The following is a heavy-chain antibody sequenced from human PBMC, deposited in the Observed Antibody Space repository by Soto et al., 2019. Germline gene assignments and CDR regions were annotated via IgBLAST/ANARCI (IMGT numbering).Heavy chain of an antibody. J-gene: IGHJ5*02. CDR2: IWYDGSNK. CDR1: GFTFSSYG. CDR3: ARAARDYGDYVYTLRSWFDP. Sequence: PGGSLRLSCAASGFTFSSYGMHWVRQAPGKGLEWVAVIWYDGSNKYYADSVKGRFTISRDNSKNTLYLQMNSLRAEDTAVYYCARAARDYGDYVYTLRSWFDPWGQGTLVTVS. D-gene: IGHD4-17*01. V-gene: IGHV3-33*01.